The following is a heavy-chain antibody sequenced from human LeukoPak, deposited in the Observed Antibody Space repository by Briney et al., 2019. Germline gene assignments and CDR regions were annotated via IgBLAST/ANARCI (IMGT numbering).Heavy chain of an antibody. CDR1: GYTFTSYD. J-gene: IGHJ2*01. CDR2: MNPNSGNT. Sequence: ASVKVSCKASGYTFTSYDINWVRQATGQGLEWMGWMNPNSGNTGYAQKFQGRVTITRSTSISTAYMELSSLRSEDTAVYYCARRPWRVTKDWYFDLWGRGALVTVSS. D-gene: IGHD2-21*02. CDR3: ARRPWRVTKDWYFDL. V-gene: IGHV1-8*03.